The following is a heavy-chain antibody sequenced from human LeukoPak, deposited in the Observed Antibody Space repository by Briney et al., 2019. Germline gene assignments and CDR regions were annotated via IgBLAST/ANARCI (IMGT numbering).Heavy chain of an antibody. CDR3: ARVPRRAYFDY. Sequence: SETLSLTCTVSGGSISSSSYYWGWIRQPPGKGLEWIGSIYYSGSTYHNPSLKSRVTISVDTSKNQFSLKLSSVTAADTAVYYCARVPRRAYFDYWGQGTLVTVSS. CDR1: GGSISSSSYY. V-gene: IGHV4-39*07. CDR2: IYYSGST. J-gene: IGHJ4*02.